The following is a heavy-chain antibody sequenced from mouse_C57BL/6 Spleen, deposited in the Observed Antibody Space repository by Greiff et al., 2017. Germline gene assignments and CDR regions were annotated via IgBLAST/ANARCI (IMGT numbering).Heavy chain of an antibody. Sequence: EVMLVESGGGLVQPGGSLKLSCAASGFTFSDYYMYWVRQTPEKRLEWVAYISNGGGSTYYPDTVKGRFTISRDNAKNTLYLQMSRLKSEDTAMYYCARHAWYFDVWGTGTTVTVSS. J-gene: IGHJ1*03. CDR2: ISNGGGST. CDR3: ARHAWYFDV. V-gene: IGHV5-12*01. CDR1: GFTFSDYY.